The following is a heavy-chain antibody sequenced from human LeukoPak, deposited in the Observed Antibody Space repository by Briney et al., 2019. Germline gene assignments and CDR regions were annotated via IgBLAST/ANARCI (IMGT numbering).Heavy chain of an antibody. CDR2: ISSSGSTI. V-gene: IGHV3-48*03. Sequence: GESLRLSCAASGFTFSSYEMNWVRQTPGKGLEWVSYISSSGSTIYYADSVKGRFTISRDNAKNSLYLQMNSLRAEDTAVYYCARAYYDILTGYYWYYFDYWGQGTLVTVSS. D-gene: IGHD3-9*01. CDR3: ARAYYDILTGYYWYYFDY. J-gene: IGHJ4*02. CDR1: GFTFSSYE.